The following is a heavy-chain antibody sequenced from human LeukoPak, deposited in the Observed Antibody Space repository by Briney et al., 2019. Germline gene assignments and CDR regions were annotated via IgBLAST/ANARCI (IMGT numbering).Heavy chain of an antibody. V-gene: IGHV4-34*01. J-gene: IGHJ6*04. D-gene: IGHD6-13*01. CDR1: GGSFSGYY. CDR2: INHSGST. Sequence: KSSETLSLTCAVYGGSFSGYYWSWIRQPPGKGLEWNGEINHSGSTNYNPSLKGRVTISVDTSNNQFSLKLSSATAADTAVYYCAGGVAAVSDVWGKGTTVTVSS. CDR3: AGGVAAVSDV.